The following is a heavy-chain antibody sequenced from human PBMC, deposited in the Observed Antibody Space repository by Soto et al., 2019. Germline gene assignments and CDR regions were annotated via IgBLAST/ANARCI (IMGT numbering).Heavy chain of an antibody. J-gene: IGHJ4*02. D-gene: IGHD3-22*01. CDR1: GGTFSSYA. Sequence: QVQLVQSGAEVKKPGSSVKVSCKASGGTFSSYAISWVRQAPGQGLEWMGGIIPIFGTANYAQKFQGRVTIPADEXXSXAYXELSSLRSEDTAVYYCASLPLYDSSGYYRGWYFDYWGQGTLVTVSS. CDR2: IIPIFGTA. CDR3: ASLPLYDSSGYYRGWYFDY. V-gene: IGHV1-69*12.